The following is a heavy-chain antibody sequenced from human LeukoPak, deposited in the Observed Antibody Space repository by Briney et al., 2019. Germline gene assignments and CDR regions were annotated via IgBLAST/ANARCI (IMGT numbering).Heavy chain of an antibody. D-gene: IGHD2-15*01. V-gene: IGHV1-18*04. Sequence: ASVKVSCKGSGYTLSNHAFSWVRQAPGQGLEWMGWINADNGNTNHAQKFQGRVSLTTDTSTSTAYMELRSLRSDDTAVYYCASGEVAVVYRAGGRYYYYYHAMDVWGQGTTVTVSS. CDR1: GYTLSNHA. CDR3: ASGEVAVVYRAGGRYYYYYHAMDV. J-gene: IGHJ6*02. CDR2: INADNGNT.